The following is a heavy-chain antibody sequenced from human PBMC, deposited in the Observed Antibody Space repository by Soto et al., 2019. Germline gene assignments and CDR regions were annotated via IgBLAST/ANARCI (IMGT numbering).Heavy chain of an antibody. CDR1: GYSFTSYW. Sequence: GESLKISCKGSGYSFTSYWIGWVRQMPGKGLEWMGIIYPGDSDTRYSPSFQGQVTISADKSISTAYLQWSSLKASDTAMYYCARGSSITIFGVVKYNWFDPWGQGTLVTVSS. CDR3: ARGSSITIFGVVKYNWFDP. CDR2: IYPGDSDT. V-gene: IGHV5-51*01. J-gene: IGHJ5*02. D-gene: IGHD3-3*01.